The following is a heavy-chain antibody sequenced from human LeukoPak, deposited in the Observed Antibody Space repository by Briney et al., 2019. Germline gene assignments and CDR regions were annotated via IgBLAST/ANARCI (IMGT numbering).Heavy chain of an antibody. CDR2: ISSSSSYI. V-gene: IGHV3-21*01. CDR3: ASPRDGSGYNAFDI. J-gene: IGHJ3*02. D-gene: IGHD3-22*01. Sequence: GGSLRLSCAASGFTFSTYSMNWVRQAPGKGLEWVSSISSSSSYIYYADSVKGRFTISRDNAKNSLYLQMNSLRAEDTAVHYCASPRDGSGYNAFDIWGQGTMVTVSS. CDR1: GFTFSTYS.